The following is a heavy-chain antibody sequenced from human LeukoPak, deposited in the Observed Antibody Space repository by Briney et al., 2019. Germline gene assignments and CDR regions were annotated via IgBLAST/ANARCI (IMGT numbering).Heavy chain of an antibody. CDR2: IYTSGST. Sequence: SETLSLTCTVSGGSISSGSYYWSWIRQPAGKGLEWIGRIYTSGSTNYNPSLKSRVTISIDTSKNQFSLQLSSVTAADTAVYYCARVVVATGAKIDAFDIWGQGTMVTVSS. V-gene: IGHV4-61*02. CDR3: ARVVVATGAKIDAFDI. J-gene: IGHJ3*02. CDR1: GGSISSGSYY. D-gene: IGHD5-12*01.